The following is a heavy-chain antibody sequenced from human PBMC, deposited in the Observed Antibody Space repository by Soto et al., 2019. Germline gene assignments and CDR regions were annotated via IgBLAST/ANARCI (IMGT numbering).Heavy chain of an antibody. V-gene: IGHV4-39*01. J-gene: IGHJ6*03. Sequence: QLQLQESGPGLVKPSETLSLTCTVSGGSISSSSYYWGWIRQPPGKGLEWIGSIYYSGSTYYNPSLKNRVTVSVDTSKNQFSRTLGCVTAADTAVYDGARHVFYGDYVDYYYYMVVWGKGTTVTVSS. CDR2: IYYSGST. CDR1: GGSISSSSYY. CDR3: ARHVFYGDYVDYYYYMVV. D-gene: IGHD4-17*01.